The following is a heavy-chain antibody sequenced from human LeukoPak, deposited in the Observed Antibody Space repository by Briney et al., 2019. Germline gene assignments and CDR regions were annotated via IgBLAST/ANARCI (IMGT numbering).Heavy chain of an antibody. Sequence: PSETLSLTCTVSGGSISSSGYYWGWIRQPPGKGLEWIGSIYYSGSTYYNPSLKSRVTISVDTSKNQFSLKLSSVTAADTAVYYCARDRGEYSSGWYGYNWFDPWGQGTLVTVSS. D-gene: IGHD6-19*01. CDR3: ARDRGEYSSGWYGYNWFDP. CDR2: IYYSGST. CDR1: GGSISSSGYY. J-gene: IGHJ5*02. V-gene: IGHV4-39*07.